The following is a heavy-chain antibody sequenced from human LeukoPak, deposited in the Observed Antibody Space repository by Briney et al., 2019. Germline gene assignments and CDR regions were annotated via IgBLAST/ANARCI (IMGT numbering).Heavy chain of an antibody. V-gene: IGHV1-2*02. D-gene: IGHD7-27*01. J-gene: IGHJ5*02. CDR2: INPNSGGT. CDR1: GYTFTGYY. Sequence: ASVKVSCEASGYTFTGYYMHWVRQAPGQGLEWMGWINPNSGGTNYAQKFQGRVTMTRDTSISTAYMELSRLRSDDTAVYYCARDALRNRHWGAWFDPWGQGTLVTVSS. CDR3: ARDALRNRHWGAWFDP.